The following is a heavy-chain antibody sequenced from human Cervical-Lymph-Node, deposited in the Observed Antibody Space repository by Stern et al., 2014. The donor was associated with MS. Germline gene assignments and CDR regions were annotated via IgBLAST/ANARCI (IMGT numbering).Heavy chain of an antibody. Sequence: QLQLQESGPGLVKPSQTLSLTCTVSGGSISSGGYYWSWIRQHPGKGLEXIGYIYYSGSTYYNPSLKSRVTISVDTSKNQFSLKLSSVTAADTAVYYCASHTYSSIGLDPFDYWGQGTLVTVSS. CDR2: IYYSGST. CDR1: GGSISSGGYY. V-gene: IGHV4-31*03. D-gene: IGHD6-13*01. CDR3: ASHTYSSIGLDPFDY. J-gene: IGHJ4*02.